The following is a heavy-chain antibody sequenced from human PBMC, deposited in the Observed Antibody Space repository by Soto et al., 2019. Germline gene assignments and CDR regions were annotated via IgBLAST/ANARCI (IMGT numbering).Heavy chain of an antibody. J-gene: IGHJ4*02. CDR2: INHSGSA. Sequence: QVLLQQWGAGRLKPSETLSLTCAVYGGSFIDYSWGWIRHSPGTGLEGIGEINHSGSANYNPSLKSRVTISVDTSKNQFSLKLYSMTAADAAVYYCARVSDYWSQGTLVTVSS. V-gene: IGHV4-34*01. CDR1: GGSFIDYS. CDR3: ARVSDY.